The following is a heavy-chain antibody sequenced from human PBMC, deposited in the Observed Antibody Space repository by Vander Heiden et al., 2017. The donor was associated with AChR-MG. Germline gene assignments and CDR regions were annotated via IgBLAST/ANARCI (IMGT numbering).Heavy chain of an antibody. CDR3: ASCLSRPNSYYYYYMDV. J-gene: IGHJ6*03. CDR2: IYHSGST. Sequence: QVQLQESGPGLVKPSGTLSLTCAVSGGSISSSNWWSWVRQPPGKGLEWIGEIYHSGSTNYNPSLKSRVTISVDKSKNQFSLKLSSVTAADTAVYYCASCLSRPNSYYYYYMDVWGKGTTVTVSS. V-gene: IGHV4-4*02. D-gene: IGHD3-16*01. CDR1: GGSISSSNW.